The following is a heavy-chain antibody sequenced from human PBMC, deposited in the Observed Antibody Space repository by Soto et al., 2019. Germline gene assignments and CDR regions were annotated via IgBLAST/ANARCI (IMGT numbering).Heavy chain of an antibody. J-gene: IGHJ4*02. CDR3: ARDGDGLQQYYFDY. D-gene: IGHD1-1*01. CDR1: GFTFSSYS. CDR2: ISSSSSYI. V-gene: IGHV3-21*01. Sequence: PGGSLRLSCAASGFTFSSYSMNWVRQAPGKGLEWVSSISSSSSYIYYADSVKGRFTISRDNAKNSLYLQMNSLRAEDTAVYYCARDGDGLQQYYFDYWGQGTLVTVSS.